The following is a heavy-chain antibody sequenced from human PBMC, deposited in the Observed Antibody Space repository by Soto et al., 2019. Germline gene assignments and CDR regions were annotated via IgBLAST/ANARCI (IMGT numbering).Heavy chain of an antibody. CDR1: GFTFSPYW. CDR3: ARGSKQDY. V-gene: IGHV3-7*03. CDR2: INNDGSEK. Sequence: EVQLVESGGDLVQPGGSLRLSCVASGFTFSPYWMSWVRQAPGRGLQWVATINNDGSEKYYADSVKGRFTISRDNARDSLYLQLTGLQAEDTAIFYCARGSKQDYWAQGTRAAFSS. J-gene: IGHJ4*02.